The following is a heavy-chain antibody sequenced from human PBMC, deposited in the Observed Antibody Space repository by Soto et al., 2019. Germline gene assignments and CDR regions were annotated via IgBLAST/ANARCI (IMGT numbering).Heavy chain of an antibody. CDR1: GFTSSSYA. Sequence: GGSLRLSCAASGFTSSSYAMSWVRQAPGKGLEWVSAISGSGGSTYYADSVKGRFTISRDNSKNTLYLQMNSLRAEDTAVYYCAKPPERGYYYYGMDVWGQGTTVTVSS. V-gene: IGHV3-23*01. CDR2: ISGSGGST. CDR3: AKPPERGYYYYGMDV. J-gene: IGHJ6*02.